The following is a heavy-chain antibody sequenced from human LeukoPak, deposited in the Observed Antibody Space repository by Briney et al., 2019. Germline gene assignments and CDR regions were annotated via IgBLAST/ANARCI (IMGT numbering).Heavy chain of an antibody. V-gene: IGHV1-18*01. CDR1: GYTFTSYG. D-gene: IGHD3-22*01. Sequence: ASVKVSCKASGYTFTSYGISWVRQAPGQGLEWMGWISAYNGNTNYAQKLQGRVTMTTDTSTSTAYMELRSLRSDDTAVYYCARGSLGEYYYDSSGYYYLYADYFQHWGQGTLVTVSS. CDR2: ISAYNGNT. CDR3: ARGSLGEYYYDSSGYYYLYADYFQH. J-gene: IGHJ1*01.